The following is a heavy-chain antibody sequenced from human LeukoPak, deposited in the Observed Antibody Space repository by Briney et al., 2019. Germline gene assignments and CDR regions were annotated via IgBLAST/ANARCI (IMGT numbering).Heavy chain of an antibody. CDR2: IKPDGSEI. Sequence: PGGSLRFSCAASGFTSSGYWMDWVRQTPGKGLEWVANIKPDGSEIYYVDSVKGRFTISRDNAKNSLYLQMNSLRAEDTAVYYCTRSLDYWGQGTLVTVSS. V-gene: IGHV3-7*02. D-gene: IGHD2-15*01. J-gene: IGHJ4*02. CDR3: TRSLDY. CDR1: GFTSSGYW.